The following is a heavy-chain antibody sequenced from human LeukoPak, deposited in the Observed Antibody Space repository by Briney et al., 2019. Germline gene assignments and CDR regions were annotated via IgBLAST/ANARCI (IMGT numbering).Heavy chain of an antibody. D-gene: IGHD3-3*01. CDR3: ARDGRPQIFGVVINGYYYYYGMDV. Sequence: GASVKVSCKASGYTFTGYYMHWVRQAPGQGLEWMGWINPNSGGTNYAQKFRGRVTMTRDTSISTAYMELSRLRSDDTAVYYCARDGRPQIFGVVINGYYYYYGMDVWGQGTTVTVSS. CDR1: GYTFTGYY. V-gene: IGHV1-2*02. J-gene: IGHJ6*02. CDR2: INPNSGGT.